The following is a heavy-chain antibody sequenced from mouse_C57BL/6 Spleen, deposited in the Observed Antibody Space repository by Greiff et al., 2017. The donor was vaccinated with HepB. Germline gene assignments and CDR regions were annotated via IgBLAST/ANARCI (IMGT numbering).Heavy chain of an antibody. J-gene: IGHJ4*01. CDR1: GYTFTSYW. CDR3: ARSPRGNDAMDY. CDR2: IDPSDSYT. Sequence: QVQLQQPGAELVMPGASVKLSCKASGYTFTSYWMHWVKQRPGQGLEWIGEIDPSDSYTNYNQKFKGKSTLTVDKSSSTAYMQLSSLTSEDSAVYYCARSPRGNDAMDYWGQGTSVTVSS. V-gene: IGHV1-69*01. D-gene: IGHD2-10*02.